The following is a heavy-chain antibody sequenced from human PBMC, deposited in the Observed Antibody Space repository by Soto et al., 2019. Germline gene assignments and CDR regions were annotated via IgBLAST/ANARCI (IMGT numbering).Heavy chain of an antibody. J-gene: IGHJ4*02. CDR3: VRDSVRQLANVH. V-gene: IGHV3-66*01. CDR2: IYSGGST. CDR1: GFILSRDY. Sequence: RESLRHSCGASGFILSRDYMSVGRQAPGKGLEWVSVIYSGGSTYYADSVKGRFTISRDNSKNTLYLQMNSLRAEDTAVYYCVRDSVRQLANVHSGQATLVTVSS. D-gene: IGHD6-13*01.